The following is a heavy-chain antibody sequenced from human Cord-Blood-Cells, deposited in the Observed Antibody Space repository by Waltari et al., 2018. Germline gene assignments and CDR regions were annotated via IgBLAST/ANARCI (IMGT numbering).Heavy chain of an antibody. CDR2: IDDNNGNK. CDR1: GSPFTSYG. V-gene: IGHV1-18*01. D-gene: IGHD6-6*01. J-gene: IGHJ4*02. CDR3: ARDFPRRIAARHFDY. Sequence: QVQLVQSGAEVKKPGASVKVSCKASGSPFTSYGISWVRYAPGQGLEWTGWIDDNNGNKKCAQQLQGRVTMTTDTSTSTAYMELRSLRSDDTAVYYWARDFPRRIAARHFDYWGQGTLVTVSS.